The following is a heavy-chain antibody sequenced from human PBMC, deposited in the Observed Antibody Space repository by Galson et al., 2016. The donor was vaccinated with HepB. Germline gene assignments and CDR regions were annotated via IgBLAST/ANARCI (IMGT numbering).Heavy chain of an antibody. CDR2: NVAGNGDT. D-gene: IGHD6-13*01. J-gene: IGHJ4*02. V-gene: IGHV1-58*01. Sequence: SVKVSCKASGVTLSTSAVQWVRQARGQHLEWIGWNVAGNGDTKYAQKFQERVTITRDMSTRTAYMELSSLTSEDTAVYYCAARGNSWPYYWGQGTLVTVSS. CDR1: GVTLSTSA. CDR3: AARGNSWPYY.